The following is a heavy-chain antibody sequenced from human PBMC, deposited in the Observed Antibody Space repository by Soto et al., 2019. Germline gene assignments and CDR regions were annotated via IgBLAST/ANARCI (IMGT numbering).Heavy chain of an antibody. V-gene: IGHV3-30-3*01. D-gene: IGHD2-2*02. CDR2: ISYDGSNK. CDR1: GFTFSSYA. J-gene: IGHJ4*02. CDR3: ARDIVVVPAAIGY. Sequence: VQLLESGGGLVQPGGSLRLSCAASGFTFSSYAMHWVRQAPGKGLEWVAVISYDGSNKYYADSVKGRFTISRDNSKNTLYLQMNSLRAEDTAVYYCARDIVVVPAAIGYWGQGTLVTVSS.